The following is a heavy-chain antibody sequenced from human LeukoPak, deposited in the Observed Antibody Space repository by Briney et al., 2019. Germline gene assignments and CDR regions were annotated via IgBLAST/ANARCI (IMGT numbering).Heavy chain of an antibody. Sequence: GASVKVSCKASGGTFSSYAISWVRQAPGQGLEWMGGIIPIFGTANYAQKFQGRVTITADESTSTAYMELSSLRSEDTAVYYCAAEGRITPFDYWGQGTLVTVSS. J-gene: IGHJ4*02. D-gene: IGHD5-24*01. CDR2: IIPIFGTA. CDR1: GGTFSSYA. CDR3: AAEGRITPFDY. V-gene: IGHV1-69*13.